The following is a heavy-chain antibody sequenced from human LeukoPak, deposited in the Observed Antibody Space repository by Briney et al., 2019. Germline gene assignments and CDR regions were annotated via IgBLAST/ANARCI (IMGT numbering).Heavy chain of an antibody. D-gene: IGHD6-19*01. CDR2: IHYSGST. Sequence: SETLSLTCTVSGGSISTYYWNWIRQPPGKGLECIGYIHYSGSTNYNPSLKSRVTISLDTSKNQFSLKLTSVTAADTAVYYCARLVNTGWPTNYFDSWGQGTLATVSS. V-gene: IGHV4-59*01. J-gene: IGHJ4*02. CDR1: GGSISTYY. CDR3: ARLVNTGWPTNYFDS.